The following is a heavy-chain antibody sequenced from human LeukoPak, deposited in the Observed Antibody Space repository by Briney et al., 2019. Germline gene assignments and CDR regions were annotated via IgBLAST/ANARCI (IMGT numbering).Heavy chain of an antibody. CDR3: ARSQRIARLGELSTEVIYYFDY. Sequence: GASVKVSCKASGGTFSSYAISWVRQAPGQGLEWMGRIIPIFGTANYAQKFQGRVTITTDESTSTAYMELSSLRSEDTAVYYCARSQRIARLGELSTEVIYYFDYWGQGTLVTVSS. V-gene: IGHV1-69*05. CDR1: GGTFSSYA. CDR2: IIPIFGTA. J-gene: IGHJ4*02. D-gene: IGHD3-16*02.